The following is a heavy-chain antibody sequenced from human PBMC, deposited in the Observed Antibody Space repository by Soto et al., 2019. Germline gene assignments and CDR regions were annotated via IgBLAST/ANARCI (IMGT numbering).Heavy chain of an antibody. D-gene: IGHD1-1*01. J-gene: IGHJ4*02. CDR3: XXXXXXXANCYVPEY. CDR1: GFTFSTYT. CDR2: ISGSGGSSGP. Sequence: EVQLLESGGGLVQPGGSLRLSCVASGFTFSTYTMSWVRQAPGKGLEWVSVISGSGGSSGPSYADSVQGRFSISRDNTRNTLYLXXXXXXXXXXXXXXXXXXXXXXANCYVPEYWGQGTRVTVSS. V-gene: IGHV3-23*01.